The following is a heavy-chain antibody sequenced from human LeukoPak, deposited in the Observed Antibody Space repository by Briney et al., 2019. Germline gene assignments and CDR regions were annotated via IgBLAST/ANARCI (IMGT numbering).Heavy chain of an antibody. D-gene: IGHD3-22*01. CDR2: ISGSGGST. Sequence: GGSLRLSCAASGFTFSSYAMSWVRQAPGKGLEWVSAISGSGGSTYYADSVKGRFTISRDNSENTLYLQMDSLRAEDTAVYYCAKRGEWSSGSAADRPWGQGTMVTVSS. CDR1: GFTFSSYA. CDR3: AKRGEWSSGSAADRP. V-gene: IGHV3-23*01. J-gene: IGHJ3*01.